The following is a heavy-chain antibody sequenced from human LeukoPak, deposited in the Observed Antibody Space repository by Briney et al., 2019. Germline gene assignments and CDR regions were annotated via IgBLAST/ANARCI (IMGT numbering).Heavy chain of an antibody. V-gene: IGHV4-39*01. CDR2: IYYSGST. CDR1: GVSISSSSYY. Sequence: SETLSLTCTVSGVSISSSSYYWGWIRQPPGKGLEWIGSIYYSGSTYYNPSLKSRVTISVDTSKNQFSLKLSSVTAADTAVYYCARGPVITTLDYWGQGTLVTVSS. J-gene: IGHJ4*02. D-gene: IGHD3-22*01. CDR3: ARGPVITTLDY.